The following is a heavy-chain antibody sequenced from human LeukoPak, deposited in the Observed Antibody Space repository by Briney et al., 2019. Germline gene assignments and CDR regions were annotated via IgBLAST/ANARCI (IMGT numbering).Heavy chain of an antibody. J-gene: IGHJ6*04. CDR3: ARDGGATMVPGPPGDV. D-gene: IGHD3-10*01. CDR1: GFTFSSYS. Sequence: GGSLRLSCAASGFTFSSYSMNWVRQAPGKGLEWVSSISSSSSYIYYADSVKGRFTISRDNSKNTLYLQMNSLRAEDTAVYYCARDGGATMVPGPPGDVWGKGTTVTVSS. V-gene: IGHV3-21*01. CDR2: ISSSSSYI.